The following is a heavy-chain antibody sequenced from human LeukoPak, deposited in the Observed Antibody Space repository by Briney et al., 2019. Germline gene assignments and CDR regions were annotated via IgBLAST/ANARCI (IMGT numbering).Heavy chain of an antibody. V-gene: IGHV4-34*01. Sequence: SETLSLTCAVYGGSFSGYYWSWIRQPPGKGLEWIGEINHSGSTNYNPSLKSRVTISVDTSKNQFSLKLSSVTAADTAVYYCARDPGSYFDYWGQGTLVTVSS. CDR1: GGSFSGYY. D-gene: IGHD5-12*01. CDR2: INHSGST. CDR3: ARDPGSYFDY. J-gene: IGHJ4*02.